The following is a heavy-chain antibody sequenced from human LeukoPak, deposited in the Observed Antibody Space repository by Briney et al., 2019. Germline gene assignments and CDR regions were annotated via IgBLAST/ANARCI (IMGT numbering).Heavy chain of an antibody. CDR2: MNPKSGNT. D-gene: IGHD3-10*01. V-gene: IGHV1-8*01. CDR3: TKASLAFGTKYFDP. CDR1: GYPFSNYD. Sequence: ASVTVSCKASGYPFSNYDINWVRQAPGQGLEWMGWMNPKSGNTGYGQKFQGRVTMTRVTSIITAYMELRSLRSDDTAVYYCTKASLAFGTKYFDPWGQGTLVTVSS. J-gene: IGHJ5*02.